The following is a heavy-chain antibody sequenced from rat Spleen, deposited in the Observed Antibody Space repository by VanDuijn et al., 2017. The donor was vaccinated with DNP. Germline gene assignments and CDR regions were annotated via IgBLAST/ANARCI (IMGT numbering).Heavy chain of an antibody. D-gene: IGHD5-1*01. Sequence: EVQLVESGGGLVQPGRSLTLSCEVSGFTFNNYFMAWVRQAPKKGLEWVATISIGGGGTYYTDSVKGRFTISRDNAKSSLYLQMNSLRSEDTATYYCASLLGGLDYWGQGVMVTVSS. V-gene: IGHV5-25*01. J-gene: IGHJ2*01. CDR1: GFTFNNYF. CDR3: ASLLGGLDY. CDR2: ISIGGGGT.